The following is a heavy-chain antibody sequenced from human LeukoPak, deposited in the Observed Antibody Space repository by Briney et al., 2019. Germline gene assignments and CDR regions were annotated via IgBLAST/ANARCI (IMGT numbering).Heavy chain of an antibody. V-gene: IGHV3-48*01. CDR2: ISSSSSTI. CDR1: GFTFDDYG. J-gene: IGHJ4*02. Sequence: GGSLRLSCAASGFTFDDYGMSWVRQAPGKGLEWVSYISSSSSTIYYADSVKGRFTISRDNAKNSLYLQMNSLRAEDTAVYYCAREVNGDYPSLDYWGQGTLVTVSS. CDR3: AREVNGDYPSLDY. D-gene: IGHD4-17*01.